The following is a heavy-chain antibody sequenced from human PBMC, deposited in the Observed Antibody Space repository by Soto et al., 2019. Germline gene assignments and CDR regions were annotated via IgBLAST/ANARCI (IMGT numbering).Heavy chain of an antibody. J-gene: IGHJ3*02. CDR3: ARGDVDREHAFDI. V-gene: IGHV3-30-3*01. Sequence: QVQLVESGGGVVQPGRSLRLSCAASGFTFSSYAMHWVRQAPGKGLEWVAVISYDGSNKYYADSVKGRFTISRDNSKNTLYLQMNSLRAEDTAVYYCARGDVDREHAFDIWGQGTTVTVSS. D-gene: IGHD5-12*01. CDR1: GFTFSSYA. CDR2: ISYDGSNK.